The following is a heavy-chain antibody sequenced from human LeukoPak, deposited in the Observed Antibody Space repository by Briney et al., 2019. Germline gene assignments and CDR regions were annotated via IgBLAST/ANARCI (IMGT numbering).Heavy chain of an antibody. J-gene: IGHJ4*02. CDR2: ISGSGGST. CDR3: AKTKGEWELRHFDY. D-gene: IGHD1-26*01. Sequence: QPGGSLRLSCAASGFTFSSYAMSWVRQAPGQGLEWVSAISGSGGSTHYADSVKGRLTISRDNTKNTLYLQMNSLRGEDTAVYYCAKTKGEWELRHFDYWGQGTLVTVSS. V-gene: IGHV3-23*01. CDR1: GFTFSSYA.